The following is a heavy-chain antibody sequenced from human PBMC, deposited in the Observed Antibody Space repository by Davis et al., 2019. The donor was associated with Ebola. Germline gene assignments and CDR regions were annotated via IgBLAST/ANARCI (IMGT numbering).Heavy chain of an antibody. D-gene: IGHD3-10*01. V-gene: IGHV1-69*13. CDR3: ARDLGGITMVRGVVSV. CDR1: GGTFSSYA. J-gene: IGHJ6*02. Sequence: SVKVSCKASGGTFSSYAISWVRQAPGQGLEWMGGIIPIFGTANYAQKFQGRVTITADESTSTACMELSSLRSEDTAVYYCARDLGGITMVRGVVSVWGQGTTVTVSS. CDR2: IIPIFGTA.